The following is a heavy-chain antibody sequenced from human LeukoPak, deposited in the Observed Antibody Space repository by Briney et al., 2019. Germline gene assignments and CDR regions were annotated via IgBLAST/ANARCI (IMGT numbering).Heavy chain of an antibody. CDR3: AGYGDLHAFDI. D-gene: IGHD4-17*01. Sequence: GASVKVSCKASGYTFTSYAMNWVRQAPGQGLEWVGWINTNTGNPTYAQGFTGRFVFSLDTSVSTAYLQISSLKAEDTAVYHCAGYGDLHAFDIWGQGTMVTVSS. CDR2: INTNTGNP. V-gene: IGHV7-4-1*02. J-gene: IGHJ3*02. CDR1: GYTFTSYA.